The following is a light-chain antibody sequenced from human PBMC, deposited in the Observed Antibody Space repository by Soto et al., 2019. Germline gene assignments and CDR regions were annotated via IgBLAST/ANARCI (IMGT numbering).Light chain of an antibody. CDR1: QSVSSN. CDR2: GAS. V-gene: IGKV3-20*01. CDR3: QLYGSSLT. J-gene: IGKJ4*01. Sequence: EKALTQSPVTLSLSPGERATLSCRASQSVSSNLAWYQQRPGQAPRLLIYGASTRASGVPDRFSGSGSGTEFILTISRLEPEDFAVYYCQLYGSSLTFGGGTKVEIK.